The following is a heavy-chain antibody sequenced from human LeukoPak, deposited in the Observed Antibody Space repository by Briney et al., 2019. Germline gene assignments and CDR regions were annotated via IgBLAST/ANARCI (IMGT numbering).Heavy chain of an antibody. D-gene: IGHD2/OR15-2a*01. CDR3: ARDLPFED. J-gene: IGHJ4*02. V-gene: IGHV1-2*06. Sequence: SSVTVSCKASGGTFSSYAISWVRQAPGQGLEWMGRIYPSSGGTNYAQKFQGRITLTTDTSINTAYMELSRLRFDDTAVYYCARDLPFEDWGQGTLVTVSS. CDR1: GGTFSSYA. CDR2: IYPSSGGT.